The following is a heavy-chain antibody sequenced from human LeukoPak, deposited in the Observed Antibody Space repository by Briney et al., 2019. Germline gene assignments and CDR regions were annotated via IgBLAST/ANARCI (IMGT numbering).Heavy chain of an antibody. J-gene: IGHJ4*02. V-gene: IGHV1-2*02. D-gene: IGHD7-27*01. Sequence: ASVKVSCKASGYSFTDHYWNWLRQAPGQGLEWMAWIHPKTGVTNYAERFQGRLSLTRDTSISTLYMELNSLTSDDTAVYYCARDHNWGPDYWGQGTLVSVSS. CDR3: ARDHNWGPDY. CDR1: GYSFTDHY. CDR2: IHPKTGVT.